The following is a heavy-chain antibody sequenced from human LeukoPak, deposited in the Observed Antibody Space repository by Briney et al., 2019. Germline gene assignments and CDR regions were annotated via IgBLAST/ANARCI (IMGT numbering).Heavy chain of an antibody. CDR1: GGSLSGYY. D-gene: IGHD2-2*01. V-gene: IGHV4-59*01. CDR3: ATYRTSFIYWYFDL. CDR2: ISYTGST. Sequence: ASETLSLTCTVSGGSLSGYYWSWIRQPPGKGLEWIGYISYTGSTNYNPSLKSRVSLSVDTSKNQFSLELSSVTAADTAVYYCATYRTSFIYWYFDLWGRGTLVTVSS. J-gene: IGHJ2*01.